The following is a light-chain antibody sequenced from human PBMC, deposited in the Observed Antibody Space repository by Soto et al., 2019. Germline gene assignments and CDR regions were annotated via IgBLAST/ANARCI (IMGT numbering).Light chain of an antibody. J-gene: IGKJ2*01. CDR3: QQYESSPRSYT. Sequence: EIVLTQSPGTLSLSPGERATLSCRASQSLTSSYLAWYQQKPRQAPRLLLYGASSRATGRPARFSGSGSGTDCTLTISRLEPEDFAVYYCQQYESSPRSYTFGQGTKLEIK. CDR2: GAS. V-gene: IGKV3-20*01. CDR1: QSLTSSY.